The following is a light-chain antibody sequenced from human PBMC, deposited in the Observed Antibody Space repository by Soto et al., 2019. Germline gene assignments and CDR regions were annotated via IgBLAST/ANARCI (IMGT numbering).Light chain of an antibody. J-gene: IGLJ2*01. CDR3: CAYAGSSTVV. Sequence: QSVLTQPASVSGSPGQSITISCTGTSSDVGSYNLVSWYQQHPGKAPKLMIYEGSKRPSGVSNRFSGSKSGNTASLTISGLQAEDDADYYCCAYAGSSTVVFGGGTQLTVL. CDR1: SSDVGSYNL. CDR2: EGS. V-gene: IGLV2-23*01.